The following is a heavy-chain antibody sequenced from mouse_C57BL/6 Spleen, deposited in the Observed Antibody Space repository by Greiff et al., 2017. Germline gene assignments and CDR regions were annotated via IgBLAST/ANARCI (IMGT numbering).Heavy chain of an antibody. V-gene: IGHV14-4*01. CDR2: IDPENGDT. CDR1: GFNIKDDY. J-gene: IGHJ4*01. CDR3: SNWDDYYAMDY. Sequence: EVQLQQSGAELVRPGASVKLSCTASGFNIKDDYMHWVKQRPEQGLEWIGWIDPENGDTEYASKFQGKATITADTSSNTAYLQLSSLTSEDTAVYYCSNWDDYYAMDYWGQGTSVTVSS. D-gene: IGHD4-1*01.